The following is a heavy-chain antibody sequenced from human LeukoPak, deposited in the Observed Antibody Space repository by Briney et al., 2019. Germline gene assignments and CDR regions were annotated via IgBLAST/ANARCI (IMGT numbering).Heavy chain of an antibody. D-gene: IGHD1-26*01. Sequence: GGSLRLSCAASGFTLSSYAMDWVRQAPGKGLEWVSAISGSGSAYYADSVKGRFTISRDNSKNTLYLQMNSLRAEDTAVYYCAKRGAEVGATVAPGDYWGQGTLLTVSS. CDR1: GFTLSSYA. CDR3: AKRGAEVGATVAPGDY. CDR2: ISGSGSA. J-gene: IGHJ4*02. V-gene: IGHV3-23*01.